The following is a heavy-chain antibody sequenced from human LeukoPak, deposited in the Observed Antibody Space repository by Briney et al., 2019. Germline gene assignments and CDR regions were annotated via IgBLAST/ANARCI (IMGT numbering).Heavy chain of an antibody. D-gene: IGHD1-26*01. Sequence: PSETLSLTCSVSGGSISSYYWSWIRQPAGKGLEWIGRIYNSGSTNYNPSLKSRVTISVDKSKNQFSLKLSSVTAADTAVYYCARWNSGSSSFDRWGHGTLVTVSS. J-gene: IGHJ4*01. CDR2: IYNSGST. CDR1: GGSISSYY. CDR3: ARWNSGSSSFDR. V-gene: IGHV4-4*07.